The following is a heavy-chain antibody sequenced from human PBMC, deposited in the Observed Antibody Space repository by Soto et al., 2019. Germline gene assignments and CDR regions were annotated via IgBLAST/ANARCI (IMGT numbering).Heavy chain of an antibody. CDR2: MNPNSGNT. V-gene: IGHV1-8*01. CDR1: GYTFTSYD. J-gene: IGHJ4*02. CDR3: ARGSLHYDSSGYEADY. Sequence: QVQLVQSGAEVKKPGASVKVSCKASGYTFTSYDINWVRQATGQGLEWMGWMNPNSGNTGYAQKFQGRVNMTRNTSKSTAYIELSSLRSEDTAVYYCARGSLHYDSSGYEADYWGQGTLVTVSS. D-gene: IGHD3-22*01.